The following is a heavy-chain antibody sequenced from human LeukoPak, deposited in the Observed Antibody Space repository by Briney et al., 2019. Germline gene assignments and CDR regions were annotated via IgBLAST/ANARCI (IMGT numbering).Heavy chain of an antibody. V-gene: IGHV3-21*01. Sequence: GGSLRLSCAASGFTFSSYSMNWVRQAPGKGLEWVSSISSSSSYIYYADSVKGRFTISRDNAKNSLYLQMNSLRAEDTAVYHCARDLVVPAAIWPVERLFAPWGQGTLVTVSS. CDR1: GFTFSSYS. J-gene: IGHJ5*02. D-gene: IGHD2-2*02. CDR3: ARDLVVPAAIWPVERLFAP. CDR2: ISSSSSYI.